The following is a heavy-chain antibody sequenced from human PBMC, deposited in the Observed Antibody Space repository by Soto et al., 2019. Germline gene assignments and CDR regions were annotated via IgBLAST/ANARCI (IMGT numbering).Heavy chain of an antibody. V-gene: IGHV3-66*01. CDR2: IYSGGST. J-gene: IGHJ4*02. CDR1: GFTVSSNY. D-gene: IGHD6-19*01. CDR3: ARGLFSGWHYFDY. Sequence: EVQLVESGGGLVQPGGSLRLSCAASGFTVSSNYMSWVRQAPGKGLEWVSVIYSGGSTYYADSVKGRFTISRDNSKNTMYRQMNRLRAEDTAVYYWARGLFSGWHYFDYWGQGTLVTVSS.